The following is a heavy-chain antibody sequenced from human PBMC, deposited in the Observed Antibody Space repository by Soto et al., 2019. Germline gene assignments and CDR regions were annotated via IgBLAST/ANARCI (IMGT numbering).Heavy chain of an antibody. CDR2: IVSLFRTT. J-gene: IGHJ6*02. CDR3: ARGGYSSTWSNLLDRSGLDV. Sequence: QVQLVQSGAEAKKPGSSVKVSCKTSGGTFSSYAISWVRQAPGQGLEWMGGIVSLFRTTNYAQKFQGRVNITSDRSTYRVYMELSGLRSGDTAVYYCARGGYSSTWSNLLDRSGLDVWGQGTTVTVSS. D-gene: IGHD6-13*01. CDR1: GGTFSSYA. V-gene: IGHV1-69*06.